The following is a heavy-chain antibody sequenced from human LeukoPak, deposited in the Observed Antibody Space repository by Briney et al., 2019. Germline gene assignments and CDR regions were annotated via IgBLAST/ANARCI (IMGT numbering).Heavy chain of an antibody. J-gene: IGHJ4*02. V-gene: IGHV3-74*01. Sequence: GGSLRLSCTASGFTFSSYWMHWIRQAPGQGLVWVSRINSDGSSINYADSVKGRFTISRDNAKNTLYLQMNSLRAEDTAVYYCARDWQRTPFDYWGQGTLVTVSS. CDR1: GFTFSSYW. D-gene: IGHD6-25*01. CDR3: ARDWQRTPFDY. CDR2: INSDGSSI.